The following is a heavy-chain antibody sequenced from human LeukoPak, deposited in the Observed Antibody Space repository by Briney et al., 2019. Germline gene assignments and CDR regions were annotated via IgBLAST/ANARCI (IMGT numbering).Heavy chain of an antibody. Sequence: GASVKVSCKASGYTFTGYYIHWARQAPGQELEWIGWINPNSGATTYAHNFQGRVTMTTDTSITTAYVDLTSLRPDDTAVYYCARPVRYSWIFDAFDIWGQGTMVTVSS. CDR3: ARPVRYSWIFDAFDI. CDR1: GYTFTGYY. CDR2: INPNSGAT. D-gene: IGHD2-15*01. V-gene: IGHV1-2*02. J-gene: IGHJ3*02.